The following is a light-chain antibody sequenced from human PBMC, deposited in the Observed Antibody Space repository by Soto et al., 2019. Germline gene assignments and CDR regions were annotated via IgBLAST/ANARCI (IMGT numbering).Light chain of an antibody. CDR2: EVT. V-gene: IGLV2-23*02. Sequence: QSVLTQPASVSGSPGQSITISCTGTSSVFGSYNLVSWYQQHPGKAPKLIIYEVTKRPSGVSDRFSGSKSGNTASLTISGLQAEDEADYFCCSYAGVNTVLFGGGTQLTVL. CDR1: SSVFGSYNL. J-gene: IGLJ2*01. CDR3: CSYAGVNTVL.